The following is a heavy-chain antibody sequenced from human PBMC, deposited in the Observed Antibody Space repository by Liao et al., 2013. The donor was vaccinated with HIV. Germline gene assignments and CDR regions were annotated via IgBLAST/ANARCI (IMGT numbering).Heavy chain of an antibody. V-gene: IGHV4-4*07. CDR2: IFPGGST. J-gene: IGHJ3*02. Sequence: QVQLQESGPGLMKPSETLSLTCTVSGGSISSYYWSWIRQPAGKGLEWIGRIFPGGSTTYNPSLKSRVTMSVDTSKNQISLKLRSVTAADTAVYYCARDGDLWGDDAFDIWGQGTMVTVST. CDR1: GGSISSYY. D-gene: IGHD3-16*01. CDR3: ARDGDLWGDDAFDI.